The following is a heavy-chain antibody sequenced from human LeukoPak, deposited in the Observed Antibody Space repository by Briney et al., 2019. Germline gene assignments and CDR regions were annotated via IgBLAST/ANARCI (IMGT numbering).Heavy chain of an antibody. D-gene: IGHD3-10*01. CDR1: GYSISSGYY. V-gene: IGHV4-38-2*02. CDR3: ARVSYGSGSYLFDH. CDR2: IYHSGST. Sequence: SETLSLTCTVSGYSISSGYYWGWIRQPPGKGLEWIGSIYHSGSTYYNPSLKSRVTISVDTSKNQFSLKLSSVTAADTAVYYCARVSYGSGSYLFDHWGQGTLVTVSS. J-gene: IGHJ4*02.